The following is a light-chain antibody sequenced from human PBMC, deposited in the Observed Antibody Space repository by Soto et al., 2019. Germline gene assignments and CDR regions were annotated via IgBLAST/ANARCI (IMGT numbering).Light chain of an antibody. V-gene: IGLV2-14*03. CDR2: AVS. J-gene: IGLJ1*01. CDR1: SSDLGTYNY. CDR3: SAYTSSLTRYV. Sequence: QSALTQPASVSGSPGQSITISCTGTSSDLGTYNYVSWYQQHSGKAPKLIIYAVSNRPSGVSNRFSGSKSGNTASLTISGLQAEDEADYYCSAYTSSLTRYVFGSGTKLTVL.